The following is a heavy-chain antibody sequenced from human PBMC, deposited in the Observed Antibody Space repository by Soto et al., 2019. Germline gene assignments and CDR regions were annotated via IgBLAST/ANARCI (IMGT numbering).Heavy chain of an antibody. J-gene: IGHJ4*02. D-gene: IGHD2-21*02. CDR1: GGSISSSSYY. CDR3: ARHRQVTGAD. Sequence: QLQLQESGPGLVKPSETLSLTCTVSGGSISSSSYYWGWIRQPPGKGLEWIGSLYYSGSTYYNPSHKSRVAISVDTSKNQFSLKLNSVTAADTAVYYGARHRQVTGADWGQGTLVTVSS. CDR2: LYYSGST. V-gene: IGHV4-39*01.